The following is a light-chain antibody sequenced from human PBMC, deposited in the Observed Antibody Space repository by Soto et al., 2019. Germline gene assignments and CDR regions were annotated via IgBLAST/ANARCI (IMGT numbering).Light chain of an antibody. J-gene: IGKJ1*01. V-gene: IGKV4-1*01. CDR3: QQYYSTPRT. Sequence: DFVMTQSPDSLAVSLGERATINCKSSQSVLYSSNNKNCLAWYQQKPGQPPKLLIYWASTRESGVPDRFSGSGSGTDFTLTISSLQAEDVAVYYCQQYYSTPRTFGQGTKVEIK. CDR1: QSVLYSSNNKNC. CDR2: WAS.